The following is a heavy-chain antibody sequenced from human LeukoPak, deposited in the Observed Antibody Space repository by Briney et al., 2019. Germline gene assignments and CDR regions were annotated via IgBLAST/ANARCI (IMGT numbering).Heavy chain of an antibody. CDR3: ARDKVATRGYSSGWSASFDY. CDR2: ISSSSSYI. J-gene: IGHJ4*02. D-gene: IGHD6-19*01. CDR1: GFTFSSYS. V-gene: IGHV3-21*01. Sequence: GGSLRLSCAASGFTFSSYSMNWVRQAPGKGLEWVSSISSSSSYIYYADSVKGRFTISRDNAKNSLYLQMNSLRAEDTAVYYCARDKVATRGYSSGWSASFDYWGQGTLVTVSS.